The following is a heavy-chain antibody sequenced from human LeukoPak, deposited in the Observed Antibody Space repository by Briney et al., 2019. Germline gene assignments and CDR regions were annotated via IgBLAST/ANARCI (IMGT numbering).Heavy chain of an antibody. CDR1: GYTFTAYY. J-gene: IGHJ5*02. V-gene: IGHV1-2*02. CDR2: INPNSGGT. D-gene: IGHD3-3*01. Sequence: ASVKVSCKASGYTFTAYYMHWVRQAPGQGLEWMGWINPNSGGTNYAQKFQGRVTMTRDTSISTAYMELSRLRSDDTAVYYCARDGTIGNWFDPWGQGTLVTVSS. CDR3: ARDGTIGNWFDP.